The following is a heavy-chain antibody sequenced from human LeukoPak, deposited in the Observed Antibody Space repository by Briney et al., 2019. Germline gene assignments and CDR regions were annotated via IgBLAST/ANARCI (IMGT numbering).Heavy chain of an antibody. CDR2: ISSSSSYI. CDR1: GFTLSNYC. V-gene: IGHV3-21*01. D-gene: IGHD5-18*01. J-gene: IGHJ6*02. Sequence: PGGSLRLSCAASGFTLSNYCMNWVRQAPGRGLEWVSSISSSSSYIYYADSVKGRFTISRDNAKNSLYLQMNSMRDEDTAVYYCAREGVRDIQLWGVNYYYGMDVWGQGTTVTVSS. CDR3: AREGVRDIQLWGVNYYYGMDV.